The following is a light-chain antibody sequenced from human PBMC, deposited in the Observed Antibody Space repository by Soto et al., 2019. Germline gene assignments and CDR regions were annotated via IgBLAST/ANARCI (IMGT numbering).Light chain of an antibody. CDR1: SSSIGAGYD. CDR2: ANS. V-gene: IGLV1-40*01. Sequence: QSVLTQPPSVSGAPGQRVTISCAGSSSSIGAGYDVHWYQQLPGAAPKLLIYANSNRPSGVPDRFSGSKPGTSASLAITGLQAEDEADYYCQSYDSSLYGYAFGSGTKVTVL. CDR3: QSYDSSLYGYA. J-gene: IGLJ1*01.